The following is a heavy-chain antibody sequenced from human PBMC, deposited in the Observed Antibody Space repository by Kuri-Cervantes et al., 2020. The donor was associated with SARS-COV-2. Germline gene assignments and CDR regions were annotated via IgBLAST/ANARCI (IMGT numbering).Heavy chain of an antibody. CDR2: IYYSGST. J-gene: IGHJ5*02. CDR1: GGSISSSSYY. V-gene: IGHV4-39*01. CDR3: ARQRMSRITIFGVVITRNWFDP. D-gene: IGHD3-3*01. Sequence: SETLSLTCTVSGGSISSSSYYWVWIRQPPGKGLEWIGSIYYSGSTYYNPSLKSRVTISVDTSKNQFSLKLSSVTAADTAVYYCARQRMSRITIFGVVITRNWFDPWGQGTLVTVSS.